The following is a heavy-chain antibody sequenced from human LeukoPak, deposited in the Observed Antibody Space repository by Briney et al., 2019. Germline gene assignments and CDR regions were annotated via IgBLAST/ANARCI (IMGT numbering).Heavy chain of an antibody. CDR2: IYSGGST. J-gene: IGHJ4*02. CDR3: ARAYDSSGYYLDPFDY. V-gene: IGHV3-66*01. D-gene: IGHD3-22*01. CDR1: GFTVSSNY. Sequence: GGSLRLSCAASGFTVSSNYMSWVRQAPGKGLEWVSVIYSGGSTYYADSVKGRFTISRDNSKNTLYLQMNSLRAEDTAVYYCARAYDSSGYYLDPFDYWGQGTLVTVSS.